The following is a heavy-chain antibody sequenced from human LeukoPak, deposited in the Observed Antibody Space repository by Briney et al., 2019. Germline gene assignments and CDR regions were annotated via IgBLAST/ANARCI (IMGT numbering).Heavy chain of an antibody. CDR2: VHYSGGT. CDR3: ARLSLLNGWELLFDY. V-gene: IGHV4-39*02. J-gene: IGHJ4*02. Sequence: SETLSLTSTVSGGSINTTSYYWAWIRQPAGWGLEWIGSVHYSGGTHYNPSLKSRVTISVDTSKNHFSLNLSSVTAADTALYYCARLSLLNGWELLFDYWGQGTLVTVSS. CDR1: GGSINTTSYY. D-gene: IGHD1-26*01.